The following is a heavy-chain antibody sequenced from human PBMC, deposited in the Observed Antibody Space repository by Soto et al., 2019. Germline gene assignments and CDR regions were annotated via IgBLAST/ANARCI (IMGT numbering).Heavy chain of an antibody. CDR1: GFSLSNARLG. CDR2: IFSTDEK. Sequence: QVTLKESGPVLVKPTATLTLTCTVSGFSLSNARLGVSWIRQPPGKALEWLAHIFSTDEKSYRTSLKSRLTISKDTSKSQVVLTMTHMDPVDKDTSFCVRILDILTGQGPFDPWGHGTLVTVSS. V-gene: IGHV2-26*01. CDR3: VRILDILTGQGPFDP. J-gene: IGHJ5*02. D-gene: IGHD3-9*01.